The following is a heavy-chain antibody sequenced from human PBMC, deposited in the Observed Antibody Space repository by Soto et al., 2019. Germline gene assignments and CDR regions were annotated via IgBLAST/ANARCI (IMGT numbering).Heavy chain of an antibody. D-gene: IGHD3-22*01. CDR2: ISGSGGST. CDR1: GFTFSSYA. CDR3: AKDQSGYDSSGYPYYFDY. V-gene: IGHV3-23*01. J-gene: IGHJ4*02. Sequence: GGSLRLSCAASGFTFSSYAMSWVRQAPGKGLEWVSAISGSGGSTYYADSVKGRFTISRDNSKNTLYLQMNSLRAEDTAVYYCAKDQSGYDSSGYPYYFDYWGQGTLVTVSS.